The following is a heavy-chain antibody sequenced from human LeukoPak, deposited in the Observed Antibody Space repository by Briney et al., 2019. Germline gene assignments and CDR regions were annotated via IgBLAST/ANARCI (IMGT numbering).Heavy chain of an antibody. CDR3: AKDGLQSSERLPPLNY. Sequence: GGSLRLSCAASGFTLSSYAMSWVRQAPGKGLEWVSLISGNTGSTYYADSVKGRFTISRDITKNTLYLQMNSLRAEDTATYYCAKDGLQSSERLPPLNYWGQGTLVTVSS. CDR1: GFTLSSYA. CDR2: ISGNTGST. D-gene: IGHD3-3*01. V-gene: IGHV3-23*01. J-gene: IGHJ4*02.